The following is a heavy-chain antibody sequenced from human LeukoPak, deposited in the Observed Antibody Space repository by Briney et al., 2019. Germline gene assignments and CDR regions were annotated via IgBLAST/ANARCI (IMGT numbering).Heavy chain of an antibody. D-gene: IGHD5/OR15-5a*01. Sequence: SETLSLTCTVSGGSISSFYWSWIRQPPGKGLEYIGYISYSETTSYNPSFKSRVTISVDTSKNQFSLKLTSVTAADTAVYYCARDKGLPQAFDIWGQGTMVTVSS. CDR3: ARDKGLPQAFDI. J-gene: IGHJ3*02. CDR1: GGSISSFY. CDR2: ISYSETT. V-gene: IGHV4-59*01.